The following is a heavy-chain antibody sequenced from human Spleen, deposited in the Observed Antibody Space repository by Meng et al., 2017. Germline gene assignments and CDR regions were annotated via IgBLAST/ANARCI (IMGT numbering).Heavy chain of an antibody. Sequence: QVHLQQWGAGLLKPSETLSLTCAVYGGSFSGYYWSWIRQPPGKGLEWIGEINHSGSTNYNPSLKSRVTISVDTSKNQFSLKLSSVTAADTAVYYCASPDNPYYYPNWGQGTLVTVSS. D-gene: IGHD3-10*01. J-gene: IGHJ4*02. V-gene: IGHV4-34*01. CDR3: ASPDNPYYYPN. CDR1: GGSFSGYY. CDR2: INHSGST.